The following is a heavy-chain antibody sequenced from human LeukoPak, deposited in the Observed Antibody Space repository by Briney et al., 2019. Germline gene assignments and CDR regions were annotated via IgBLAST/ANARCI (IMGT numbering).Heavy chain of an antibody. J-gene: IGHJ2*01. CDR1: GLRFSDYY. D-gene: IGHD5-18*01. V-gene: IGHV3-11*01. CDR2: ISSPGSTT. Sequence: GGSLRLSCAASGLRFSDYYMSWIRQVPGKGLEWISYISSPGSTTYYVDSVEGRFTISRDNAKNSLFLQMNSLRADDTAVYYCASGIQPRLSWFFDLWGRGTLVSVSS. CDR3: ASGIQPRLSWFFDL.